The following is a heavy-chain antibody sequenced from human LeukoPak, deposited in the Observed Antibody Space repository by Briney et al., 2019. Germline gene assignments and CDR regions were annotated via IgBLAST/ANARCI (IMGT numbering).Heavy chain of an antibody. J-gene: IGHJ4*02. Sequence: PGGSLRLSCAASGFTFSSYAVSWVRQAPGKGLEWVSSISGSVGSTSSADSVTGRFTISRDNSKNTLYLQMNSLRAEDTALYYCAKDRSCTNDICHGDFDYWGQGTLVTVSS. CDR1: GFTFSSYA. D-gene: IGHD2-8*01. CDR3: AKDRSCTNDICHGDFDY. V-gene: IGHV3-23*01. CDR2: ISGSVGST.